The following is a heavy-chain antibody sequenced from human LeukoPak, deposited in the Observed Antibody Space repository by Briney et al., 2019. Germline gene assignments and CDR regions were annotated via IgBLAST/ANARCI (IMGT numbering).Heavy chain of an antibody. CDR1: GGSISSGGYY. V-gene: IGHV4-31*03. CDR2: IYHSGST. J-gene: IGHJ4*02. Sequence: SQTLSLTCTVSGGSISSGGYYWSWIRQHPGKGLEWIGYIYHSGSTYYNPSLKSRVTISVDTSKNQFSLKLSSVTAADTAVYYCARDRGYSYGVDYWGQGTLVTVSS. CDR3: ARDRGYSYGVDY. D-gene: IGHD5-18*01.